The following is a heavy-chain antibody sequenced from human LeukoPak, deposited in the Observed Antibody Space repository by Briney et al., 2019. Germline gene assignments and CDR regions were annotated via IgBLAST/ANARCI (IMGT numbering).Heavy chain of an antibody. D-gene: IGHD3-10*01. V-gene: IGHV1-46*01. CDR3: ARDRAVGIFYYGSGSHNWFDP. CDR2: INPSGGST. CDR1: GYTFTSYY. Sequence: ASVKVSCKASGYTFTSYYMHWVRQAPGQGLEWMGIINPSGGSTSYAQKFQGRVTMTRDTSTSTVYMELSSLRPEDTAVYYCARDRAVGIFYYGSGSHNWFDPWGQGTLVTVSS. J-gene: IGHJ5*02.